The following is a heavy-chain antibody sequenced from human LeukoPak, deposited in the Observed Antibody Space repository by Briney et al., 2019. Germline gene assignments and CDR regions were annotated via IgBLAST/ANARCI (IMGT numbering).Heavy chain of an antibody. J-gene: IGHJ4*02. CDR3: GGYGYNYYDD. Sequence: SETLSLTCTVSGGSISSSSYYWGWIRQPPGKGREWIGRIYYSGSTYYNPSLKSRVTISVDTSKNQFSLKLSSVTAADTAVYYCGGYGYNYYDDWGQGTLVTVSS. CDR1: GGSISSSSYY. D-gene: IGHD5-24*01. V-gene: IGHV4-39*01. CDR2: IYYSGST.